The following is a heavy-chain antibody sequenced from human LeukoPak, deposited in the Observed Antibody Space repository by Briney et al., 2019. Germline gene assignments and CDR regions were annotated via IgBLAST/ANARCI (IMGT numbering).Heavy chain of an antibody. V-gene: IGHV4-4*07. CDR2: IYSSGST. J-gene: IGHJ4*02. Sequence: PSETLSLTCTVSGGSISSYYWSWIRQPAGKGLEWIGRIYSSGSTNYNPSLKSRVTMSIDRSENQFSLKLSSVTAADTAVYYCASGGAFFDYWGQGTLVTVSS. D-gene: IGHD3-16*01. CDR1: GGSISSYY. CDR3: ASGGAFFDY.